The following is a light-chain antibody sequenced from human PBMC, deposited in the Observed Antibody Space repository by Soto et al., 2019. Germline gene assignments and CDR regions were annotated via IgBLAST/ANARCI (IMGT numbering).Light chain of an antibody. Sequence: DVVMTQSPLSLPVTLGQPASISCRSSQSLVYSDGNTYLNWFQQRPGQSPRRLIYKVSNRDSGVPDRFSGSGSGTDFTLKISRVEAEDVGVYYCMHYGHWPSYTFGQGTKLEIK. CDR3: MHYGHWPSYT. CDR1: QSLVYSDGNTY. J-gene: IGKJ2*01. CDR2: KVS. V-gene: IGKV2-30*01.